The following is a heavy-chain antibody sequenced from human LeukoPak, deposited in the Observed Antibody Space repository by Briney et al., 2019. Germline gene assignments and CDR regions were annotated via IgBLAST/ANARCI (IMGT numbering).Heavy chain of an antibody. CDR1: GYTFTGYY. J-gene: IGHJ6*03. V-gene: IGHV1-2*02. CDR2: INPNSGGT. CDR3: AREIWGSGFYYMDV. Sequence: ASVKVSCKASGYTFTGYYMHWVRQAPGQGLEWMGWINPNSGGTNYAQKFQGRVTMTRDTSKNQFSLKLSSVTAADTAVYYCAREIWGSGFYYMDVWGKGTTVTISS. D-gene: IGHD3-10*01.